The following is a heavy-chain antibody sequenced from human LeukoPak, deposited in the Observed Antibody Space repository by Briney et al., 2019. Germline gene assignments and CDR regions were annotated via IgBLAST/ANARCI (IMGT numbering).Heavy chain of an antibody. CDR2: IYYTGAT. J-gene: IGHJ4*02. CDR1: GGSIGSNY. V-gene: IGHV4-59*08. D-gene: IGHD6-19*01. CDR3: AKYGNSGWVIDN. Sequence: SETLSLTCTVSGGSIGSNYWTWIRQPPGKGLEYIGYIYYTGATNYNPSLKSRVTILVDTSKNQFSLKMTSVTAADTAVYFCAKYGNSGWVIDNWGQGTLVTVSS.